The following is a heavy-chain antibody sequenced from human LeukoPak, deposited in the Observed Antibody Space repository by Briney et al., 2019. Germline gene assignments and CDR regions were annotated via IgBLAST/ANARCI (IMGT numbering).Heavy chain of an antibody. CDR1: GDSISNYY. CDR3: AANSADYNTLGSSYKV. CDR2: IYYSGRT. V-gene: IGHV4-59*08. D-gene: IGHD3-10*01. Sequence: SETLSLTCTVSGDSISNYYWSWIRQPPGKGLECIGYIYYSGRTTYNPSLKSRVTISVDTSKNQFSLKLSSVTAADTAVYYCAANSADYNTLGSSYKVWGQGTLVTVSS. J-gene: IGHJ4*02.